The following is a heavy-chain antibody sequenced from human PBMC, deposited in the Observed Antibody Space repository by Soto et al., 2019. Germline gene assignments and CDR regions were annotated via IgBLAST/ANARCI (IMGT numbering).Heavy chain of an antibody. D-gene: IGHD2-2*01. Sequence: SGTLSLTCTVSGGSIISYCWSWMRQPPGKELKWIRYMYYSGRTNYNPSLKSRVTISVDTSKIQFSLKLSSVTAADTVFYYCARVCSTSCYYYYGMDVWGQGTTVTV. CDR3: ARVCSTSCYYYYGMDV. CDR2: MYYSGRT. V-gene: IGHV4-59*01. CDR1: GGSIISYC. J-gene: IGHJ6*01.